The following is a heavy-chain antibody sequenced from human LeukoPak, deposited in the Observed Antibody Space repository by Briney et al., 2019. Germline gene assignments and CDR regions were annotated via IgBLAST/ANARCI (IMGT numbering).Heavy chain of an antibody. V-gene: IGHV3-48*02. CDR3: ARDKDYGFDY. J-gene: IGHJ4*02. Sequence: PGGSLRLSCAASGFTFNTYSMNWVRQAPGKGLEWVSYINDISSTIWYADSVKGRFTISRDNAKNSLYLQMYNLRDEDTAVYYCARDKDYGFDYWGQGTLVAVSS. CDR1: GFTFNTYS. CDR2: INDISSTI. D-gene: IGHD4/OR15-4a*01.